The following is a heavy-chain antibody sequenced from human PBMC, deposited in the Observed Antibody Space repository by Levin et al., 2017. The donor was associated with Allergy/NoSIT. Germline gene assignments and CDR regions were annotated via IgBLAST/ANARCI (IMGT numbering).Heavy chain of an antibody. CDR2: TYYSGATA. CDR1: GDSITSKPLY. D-gene: IGHD1-7*01. J-gene: IGHJ5*02. Sequence: KSSETLSLTCTVSGDSITSKPLYWGWIRQSPGTGLEWIGNTYYSGATAHYNPSLKRRVTISVDTSKNQFYLSLTSVTAADTAVYYCGREMEIQGRGNWFYPWGPGILVTVSS. CDR3: GREMEIQGRGNWFYP. V-gene: IGHV4-39*02.